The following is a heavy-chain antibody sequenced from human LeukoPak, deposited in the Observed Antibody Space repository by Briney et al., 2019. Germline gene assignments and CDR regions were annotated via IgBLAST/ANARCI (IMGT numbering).Heavy chain of an antibody. V-gene: IGHV4-4*09. CDR3: ASSESGSYSDAFDI. D-gene: IGHD1-26*01. J-gene: IGHJ3*02. CDR1: GGSFSGYY. Sequence: SETLSLTCAVYGGSFSGYYWSGIRQPPGKGLEWIGYIYTSGSTNYNPSLKSRVTISVDTSKNQFSLKLSSVTAADTAVYYCASSESGSYSDAFDIWGQGTMVTVSS. CDR2: IYTSGST.